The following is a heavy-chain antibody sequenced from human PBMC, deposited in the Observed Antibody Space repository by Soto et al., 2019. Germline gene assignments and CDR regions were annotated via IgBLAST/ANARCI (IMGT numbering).Heavy chain of an antibody. J-gene: IGHJ4*02. V-gene: IGHV3-23*01. CDR3: VGSSGWYVSDY. D-gene: IGHD6-19*01. CDR1: GFTFSSYA. Sequence: GGSLRLSCAASGFTFSSYAMSWVRQAPGKGLEWVSAISGSGGSTYYADSVKGRFTISRDNSKNTLYLQMNSLRAEDTAVYYCVGSSGWYVSDYWGQGTLVTVSS. CDR2: ISGSGGST.